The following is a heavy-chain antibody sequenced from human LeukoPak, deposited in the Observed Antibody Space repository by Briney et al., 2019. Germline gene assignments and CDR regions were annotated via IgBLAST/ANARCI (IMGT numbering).Heavy chain of an antibody. CDR3: AKDDFWSGSVGGEDY. V-gene: IGHV3-53*01. D-gene: IGHD3-3*01. J-gene: IGHJ4*02. Sequence: GGSLRLSCAASGFTVSSNYMSWVRQAPGKGLEWVSVIYSGGSTYYADSVKGRFTISRDNSKNTLYLQMNSLRAEDTAVYYCAKDDFWSGSVGGEDYWGQGTLVTVSS. CDR1: GFTVSSNY. CDR2: IYSGGST.